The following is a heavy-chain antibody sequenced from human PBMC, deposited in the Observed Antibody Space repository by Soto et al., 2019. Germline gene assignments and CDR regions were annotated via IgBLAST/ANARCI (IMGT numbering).Heavy chain of an antibody. V-gene: IGHV4-4*07. D-gene: IGHD4-17*01. CDR1: GGSINKFY. CDR3: VRDGSKTLRDWFDP. Sequence: QVHLQESGPGLVKPSETLSLSCSVSGGSINKFYWSWIRKTAGKGLEWMGRVYATGTTDYNPSLRGRVAMSVDISRKTFSLRLTSVTGADTGVYYCVRDGSKTLRDWFDPWGQGKLVTVSS. CDR2: VYATGTT. J-gene: IGHJ5*02.